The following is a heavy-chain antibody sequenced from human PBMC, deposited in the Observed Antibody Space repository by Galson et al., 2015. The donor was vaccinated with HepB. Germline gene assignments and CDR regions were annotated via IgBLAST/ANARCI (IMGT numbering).Heavy chain of an antibody. CDR3: SRLYAPSIVGATAAFDI. V-gene: IGHV5-51*01. D-gene: IGHD1-26*01. CDR1: GYSITSSW. J-gene: IGHJ3*02. Sequence: QSGAEVKKPGESLKISCKGSGYSITSSWIGWVRQMPGKGLEWMGIIYPGDSDTRYSPSFQGQVTISADKSISTAYLQWSSLKASDTAMYYCSRLYAPSIVGATAAFDIWGQGTMVTVSS. CDR2: IYPGDSDT.